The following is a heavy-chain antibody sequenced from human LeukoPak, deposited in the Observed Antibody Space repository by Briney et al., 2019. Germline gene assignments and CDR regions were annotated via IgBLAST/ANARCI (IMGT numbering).Heavy chain of an antibody. CDR3: TREKNYYDTSDPKYYFDY. Sequence: ASVKVSCKASGYIFNNYGITWVRQAPGQGLEWMGWISGHNGNTNYAQKLQGRVTMTTDTSTSTAYMELRSLRSDDSAVYYCTREKNYYDTSDPKYYFDYWGQGTLVTVSS. D-gene: IGHD3-22*01. CDR2: ISGHNGNT. CDR1: GYIFNNYG. V-gene: IGHV1-18*01. J-gene: IGHJ4*02.